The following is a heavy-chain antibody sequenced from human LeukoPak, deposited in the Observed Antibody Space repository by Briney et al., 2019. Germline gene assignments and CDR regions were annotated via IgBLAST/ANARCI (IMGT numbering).Heavy chain of an antibody. CDR1: GGSVSSGSYY. V-gene: IGHV4-61*01. J-gene: IGHJ4*02. CDR2: IYYSGST. Sequence: SETLSLTCTVSGGSVSSGSYYWRWIRQPPGKGLEWIGYIYYSGSTNYNPSLKSRVTISVDTSKNQFSLKPSSVTAADTAVYYCARGAYYFDYWGQGTLVTVSS. CDR3: ARGAYYFDY.